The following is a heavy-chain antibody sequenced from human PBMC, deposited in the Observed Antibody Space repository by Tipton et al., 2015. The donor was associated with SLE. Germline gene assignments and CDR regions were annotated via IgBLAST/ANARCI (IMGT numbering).Heavy chain of an antibody. D-gene: IGHD5-12*01. CDR2: IFYSGNT. CDR1: GAFISTSSDY. Sequence: TLSLTCTVSGAFISTSSDYWGWIRQPPGKGLEWIGDIFYSGNTYYDPSLKSRVTISVDTSKNQFSLKLSSVTAADTAVYYCVKGQEVAPTNYYYYMDVWGKGTTVTVS. CDR3: VKGQEVAPTNYYYYMDV. V-gene: IGHV4-39*07. J-gene: IGHJ6*03.